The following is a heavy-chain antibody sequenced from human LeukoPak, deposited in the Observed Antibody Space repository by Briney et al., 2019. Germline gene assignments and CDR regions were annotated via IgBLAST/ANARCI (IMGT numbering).Heavy chain of an antibody. V-gene: IGHV3-21*01. CDR3: VKDLGSAITSALALDV. Sequence: GGSLRLSCAASGFTFSSYSMNWVRQAPGKGLEWVSSISSSSSYIYYADSVKGRFTISRDNAKNSLYLQMNSLRAEDTAVYYCVKDLGSAITSALALDVWGQGTTVTVSS. D-gene: IGHD2-15*01. CDR1: GFTFSSYS. CDR2: ISSSSSYI. J-gene: IGHJ6*02.